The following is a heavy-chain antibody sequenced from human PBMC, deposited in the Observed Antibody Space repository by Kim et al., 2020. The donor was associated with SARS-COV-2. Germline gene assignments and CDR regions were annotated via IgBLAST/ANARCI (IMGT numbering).Heavy chain of an antibody. J-gene: IGHJ4*02. Sequence: SQTLSLTCAISGDSVSSTSAAWNWIRQSPSRGLEWLGRTYCRSKWYYDYAVSVKSRITINPDTSKNQFSLQLNSVTPEDSAVYYCARDIFRRDSGTYRFDYWGQGTLVTVSS. CDR2: TYCRSKWYY. CDR1: GDSVSSTSAA. D-gene: IGHD3-10*01. V-gene: IGHV6-1*01. CDR3: ARDIFRRDSGTYRFDY.